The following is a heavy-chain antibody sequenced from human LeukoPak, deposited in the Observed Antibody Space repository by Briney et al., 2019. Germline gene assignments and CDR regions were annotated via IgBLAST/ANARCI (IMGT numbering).Heavy chain of an antibody. J-gene: IGHJ5*02. CDR3: ARGPAVTGAIRWGRKPNWNYGNWFDP. Sequence: GGSLRLSCAASGFTFTSYSMNWVRQGPGKGLEWVSSISSTSNYIYHADSVKGRFTVSRDNAKNSLYLHMNSLRVEDTAAYYCARGPAVTGAIRWGRKPNWNYGNWFDPWGQGTLVTVSS. V-gene: IGHV3-21*01. D-gene: IGHD1-7*01. CDR1: GFTFTSYS. CDR2: ISSTSNYI.